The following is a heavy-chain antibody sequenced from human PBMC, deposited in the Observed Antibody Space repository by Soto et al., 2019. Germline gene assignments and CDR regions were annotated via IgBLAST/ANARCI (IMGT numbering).Heavy chain of an antibody. CDR1: GGSISSGDYY. CDR3: ARTVREWSNWFDP. J-gene: IGHJ5*02. CDR2: TYYSGST. V-gene: IGHV4-30-4*01. D-gene: IGHD3-10*01. Sequence: SETLSLTCTVSGGSISSGDYYWSWIRQPPGKGLEWIGYTYYSGSTYYNPSLKSRVTISVDTSKNQFSLKLSSVTAAATAVYYGARTVREWSNWFDPWGQGTLVTVSS.